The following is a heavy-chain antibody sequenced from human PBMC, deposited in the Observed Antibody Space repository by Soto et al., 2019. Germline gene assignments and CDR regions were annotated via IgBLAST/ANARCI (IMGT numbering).Heavy chain of an antibody. CDR3: ARDRAAAQCYYCGMDV. CDR1: GFTFSSYA. CDR2: ISYDGSNK. V-gene: IGHV3-30-3*01. Sequence: QVQLVESGGGVVQPGRSLRLSCAASGFTFSSYAMHWFRQAPGKGLEWMAVISYDGSNKYYADSVKGRFTISRDNSKNTLYLRMNSLRAEDTAVYYCARDRAAAQCYYCGMDVWGQGATVTVSS. J-gene: IGHJ6*02. D-gene: IGHD6-6*01.